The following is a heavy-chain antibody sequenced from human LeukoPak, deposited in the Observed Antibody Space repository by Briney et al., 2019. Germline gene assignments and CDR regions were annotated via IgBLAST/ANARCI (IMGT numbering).Heavy chain of an antibody. V-gene: IGHV1-2*02. Sequence: PSVKVSCKASGYIFTGYYMHWVPQAPGQGLEWMGRINPNSGGTNYAQKFQGRVTMTRDTSISTAYMELSRLRYKDTAVYYCARVVVRGVYLDAFDIWGQVTMVTVSS. D-gene: IGHD3-10*01. J-gene: IGHJ3*02. CDR2: INPNSGGT. CDR1: GYIFTGYY. CDR3: ARVVVRGVYLDAFDI.